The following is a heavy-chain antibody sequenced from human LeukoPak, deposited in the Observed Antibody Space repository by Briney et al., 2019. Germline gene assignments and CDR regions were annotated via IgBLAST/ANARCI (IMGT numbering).Heavy chain of an antibody. J-gene: IGHJ4*02. CDR1: GFTFSSYG. D-gene: IGHD6-13*01. CDR3: AKTAAGLIDY. V-gene: IGHV3-30*18. CDR2: ISYDGSNK. Sequence: PGGSLRLSCAASGFTFSSYGMHWVRQAPGKGLEWVAVISYDGSNKYYADSAKGRFTISRDNSKNTLYLQMNSLRAEDTAVYYCAKTAAGLIDYWGQGTLVTVSS.